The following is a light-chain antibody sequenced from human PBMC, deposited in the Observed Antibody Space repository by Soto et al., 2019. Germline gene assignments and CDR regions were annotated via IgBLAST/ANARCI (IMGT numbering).Light chain of an antibody. J-gene: IGLJ1*01. CDR3: AAWDDSLNGYV. CDR2: GNS. Sequence: QSVLTQPPSVSGAPGQRVTISCTGSSFNIGAGYDVHWYQQLPGTAPKLLIYGNSNRPSGVPDRFSGSKSGTSASLAISGLQSEDEADYYCAAWDDSLNGYVFGAGTKVTVL. V-gene: IGLV1-40*01. CDR1: SFNIGAGYD.